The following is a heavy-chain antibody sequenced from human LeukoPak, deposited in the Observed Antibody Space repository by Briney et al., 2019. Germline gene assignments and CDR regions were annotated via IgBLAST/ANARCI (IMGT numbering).Heavy chain of an antibody. D-gene: IGHD6-13*01. J-gene: IGHJ6*04. CDR1: GFTVSSNY. CDR3: ARARAAAGIGGLVGYYYYGMDV. CDR2: IYSGGST. Sequence: GGSLGLSCAASGFTVSSNYMSWVRQAPGKGLEWVSVIYSGGSTYYADSVKGRFTISRDNSKNTLYLQMNSLRAEDTAVYYCARARAAAGIGGLVGYYYYGMDVWGKGTTVTVSS. V-gene: IGHV3-53*01.